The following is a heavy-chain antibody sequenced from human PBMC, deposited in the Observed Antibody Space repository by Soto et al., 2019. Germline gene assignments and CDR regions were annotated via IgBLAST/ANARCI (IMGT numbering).Heavy chain of an antibody. CDR3: ARDLRSTGAIVLVPAAILNTFYNWLYH. V-gene: IGHV1-69*13. CDR1: GGTFSSYA. D-gene: IGHD2-2*01. Sequence: SVKVCCKASGGTFSSYAISWGRQAPGQGLEWMGGIIPIFGTANYAQKFQGRVTITADESTSTAYMELSSLRSEDTAVYYCARDLRSTGAIVLVPAAILNTFYNWLYHGG. CDR2: IIPIFGTA. J-gene: IGHJ5*02.